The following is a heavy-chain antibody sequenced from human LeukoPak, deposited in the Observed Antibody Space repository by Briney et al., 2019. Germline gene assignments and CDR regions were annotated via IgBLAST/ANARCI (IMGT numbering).Heavy chain of an antibody. J-gene: IGHJ4*02. CDR1: GFTFSNAW. V-gene: IGHV3-15*01. Sequence: GGSLRLSCAASGFTFSNAWMSWVRQAPGKGLEWVGRIKSKTDGGTTDYAAPVKGRFTISRDDSKNTLYLQMNSLKTEDTAVYYCTTPGRGYSYGLGDYWGQGTLVTVSS. D-gene: IGHD5-18*01. CDR2: IKSKTDGGTT. CDR3: TTPGRGYSYGLGDY.